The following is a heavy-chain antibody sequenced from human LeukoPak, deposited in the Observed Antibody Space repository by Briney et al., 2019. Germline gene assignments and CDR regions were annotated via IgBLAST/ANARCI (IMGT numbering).Heavy chain of an antibody. CDR2: INPNSGGT. CDR1: GYTFTGYY. CDR3: ARGDKYSSVWYVDY. J-gene: IGHJ4*02. V-gene: IGHV1-2*02. Sequence: ASVKVSCKASGYTFTGYYMHWVRQAPGQGLEWMGWINPNSGGTNYAQKFQGRVTMTRDTSISTAYMELSRLRSDDTAVYYCARGDKYSSVWYVDYWGQGTLVTVSS. D-gene: IGHD6-19*01.